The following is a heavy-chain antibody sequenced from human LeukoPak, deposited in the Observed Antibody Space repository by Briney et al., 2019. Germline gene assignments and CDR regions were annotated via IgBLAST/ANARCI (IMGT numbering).Heavy chain of an antibody. CDR1: GFTFSSYS. Sequence: GGSLRLSCAASGFTFSSYSMNWVRQAPGKGLEWVSYISSSSSTIYYADSVKGRFTISRDNAKNSLYLQMNSLRAEDTAVYYCARVSLGLPFDYWGQGTLVTVSS. CDR2: ISSSSSTI. CDR3: ARVSLGLPFDY. D-gene: IGHD5-18*01. V-gene: IGHV3-48*01. J-gene: IGHJ4*02.